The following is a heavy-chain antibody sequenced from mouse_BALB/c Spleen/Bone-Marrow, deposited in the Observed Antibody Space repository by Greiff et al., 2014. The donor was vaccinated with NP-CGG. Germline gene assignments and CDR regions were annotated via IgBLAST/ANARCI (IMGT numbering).Heavy chain of an antibody. V-gene: IGHV1S56*01. J-gene: IGHJ4*01. CDR3: ARQAMDY. CDR2: IYPGDGST. CDR1: GYAFTSYY. Sequence: VKLMESGPELVKPGASVKMSCKASGYAFTSYYIHWVKQRPGQGLEWIGWIYPGDGSTKYNEKFKGKTTLTADKPSSTAYMLLSSLTSEDSAIYFCARQAMDYWGQGTSVTVSS.